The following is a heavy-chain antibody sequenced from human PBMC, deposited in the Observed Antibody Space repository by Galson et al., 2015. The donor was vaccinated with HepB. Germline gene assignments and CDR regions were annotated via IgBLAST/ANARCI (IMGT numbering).Heavy chain of an antibody. V-gene: IGHV3-30-3*01. J-gene: IGHJ6*02. D-gene: IGHD3-3*01. CDR2: ISYDGSNK. CDR3: ARDRELRFLEWVSTQGGYYYYYGMDV. Sequence: SLRLSCAASGFTFSSYAMHWVRQAPGKGLEWVAVISYDGSNKYYADSVKGRFTISRDNSKNTLYLQMNSLRAEDTAVYYCARDRELRFLEWVSTQGGYYYYYGMDVWGQGTTVTVSS. CDR1: GFTFSSYA.